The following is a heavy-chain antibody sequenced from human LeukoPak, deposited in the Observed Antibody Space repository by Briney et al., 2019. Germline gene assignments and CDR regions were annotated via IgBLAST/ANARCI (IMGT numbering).Heavy chain of an antibody. CDR3: ARTYYGSGSYLRFELSRFDYTFDY. Sequence: SETLSLTCAVYGGSFSVSYWSWIRDPPGKGLECVGEIYHRGSTNYNPSHKSRVTISVDTSKNQFSLKLSSVTAADTAVYYCARTYYGSGSYLRFELSRFDYTFDYWGQGTLVTVSS. J-gene: IGHJ4*02. V-gene: IGHV4-34*01. CDR2: IYHRGST. CDR1: GGSFSVSY. D-gene: IGHD3-10*01.